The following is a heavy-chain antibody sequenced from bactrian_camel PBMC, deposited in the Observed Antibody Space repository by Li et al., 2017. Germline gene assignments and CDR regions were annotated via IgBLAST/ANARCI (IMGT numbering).Heavy chain of an antibody. Sequence: VQLVESGGGSVQAGGSLRLSCAVSGYKYASFCMAWFRQAPGKEREEVAHIDMDGREGYADSVKGRFTISRGNAGNTLYLEMDSLKPEDTGMYLCTRDRPPASVRDGTRSPTKNDFGYWGQGTQVTVS. CDR1: GYKYASFC. D-gene: IGHD1*01. CDR3: TRDRPPASVRDGTRSPTKNDFGY. CDR2: IDMDGRE. V-gene: IGHV3S55*01. J-gene: IGHJ6*01.